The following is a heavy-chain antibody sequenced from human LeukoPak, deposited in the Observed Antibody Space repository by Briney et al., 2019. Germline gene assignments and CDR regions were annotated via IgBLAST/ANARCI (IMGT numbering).Heavy chain of an antibody. J-gene: IGHJ4*02. Sequence: PGRSLRLSCDASGFTFRNYAFHWVRQAPGKGLEWLALVSYDGNSKYYADSVKGRFTISRDNSKNTVYLQMNSLRTEDTAVYYCARAGDYGSGSFRWRHFDSWGQGTLVTVFS. V-gene: IGHV3-30-3*01. D-gene: IGHD3-10*01. CDR1: GFTFRNYA. CDR2: VSYDGNSK. CDR3: ARAGDYGSGSFRWRHFDS.